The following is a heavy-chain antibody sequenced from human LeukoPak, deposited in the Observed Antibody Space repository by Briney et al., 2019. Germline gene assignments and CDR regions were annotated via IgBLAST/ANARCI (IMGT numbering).Heavy chain of an antibody. CDR3: AGSIAVAGTGAFDI. Sequence: SETLSLTCAVYGGSFRGYYWSWIRQPPGKGLEWIGRIYTSGSTNYNPSLKSRVTMSVDTSKNQFSLKLSSVTAADTAVYYCAGSIAVAGTGAFDIWGQGTMVTVSS. CDR2: IYTSGST. V-gene: IGHV4-59*10. D-gene: IGHD6-19*01. CDR1: GGSFRGYY. J-gene: IGHJ3*02.